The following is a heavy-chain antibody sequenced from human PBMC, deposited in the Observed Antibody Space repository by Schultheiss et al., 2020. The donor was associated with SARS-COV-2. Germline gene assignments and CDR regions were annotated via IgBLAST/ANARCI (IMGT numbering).Heavy chain of an antibody. CDR3: ARAPTYYDILTASYYYYGLDV. CDR1: GGSISSGDYY. J-gene: IGHJ6*02. V-gene: IGHV4-30-2*01. Sequence: SQTLSLTCTVSGGSISSGDYYWSWIRQPPGKGLEWIGYIYHSGNTYYNPSLKSRVTISVDGSKNQFSLRLSSVTAADTAVYYCARAPTYYDILTASYYYYGLDVWGRGTTVTVSS. CDR2: IYHSGNT. D-gene: IGHD3-9*01.